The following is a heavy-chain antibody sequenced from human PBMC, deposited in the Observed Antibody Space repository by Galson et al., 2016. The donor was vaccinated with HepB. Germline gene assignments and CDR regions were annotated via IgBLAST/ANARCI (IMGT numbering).Heavy chain of an antibody. Sequence: SLRLSCAGSGFTFKKFGMMWVRQAPGKGLEWVSTICGSCGDINYADSVKGRFTISRDNSNNILSLQMNSLRAEDTAPYYCAIDPSHWVVEPFELWGQGALVTVSS. CDR1: GFTFKKFG. CDR3: AIDPSHWVVEPFEL. J-gene: IGHJ4*01. D-gene: IGHD2-21*01. V-gene: IGHV3-23*01. CDR2: ICGSCGDI.